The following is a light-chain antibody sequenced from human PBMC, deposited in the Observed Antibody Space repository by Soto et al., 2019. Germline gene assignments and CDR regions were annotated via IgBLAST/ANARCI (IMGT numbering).Light chain of an antibody. Sequence: DIQMTQSPSSLSASVGDRITITCRASQDIINRLVWFQQKPGKAPKSLIYAASNLQSGVPSKFSGSGPGTDFTLTISSLQPEDFATYYCQQYKDYPLTFGGGTRVEIK. CDR3: QQYKDYPLT. CDR1: QDIINR. J-gene: IGKJ4*01. V-gene: IGKV1-16*02. CDR2: AAS.